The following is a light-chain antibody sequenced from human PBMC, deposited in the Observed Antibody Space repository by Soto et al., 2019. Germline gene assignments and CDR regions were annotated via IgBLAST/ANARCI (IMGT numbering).Light chain of an antibody. CDR3: QQYNNWPGT. J-gene: IGKJ1*01. CDR1: QSVSSN. CDR2: GAS. V-gene: IGKV3-15*01. Sequence: IVLSQSPGTVSLYPEERATLSCRASQSVSSNYLAWYQQKPGQAPRLLIYGASTRATGIPARFSGSGSGTEFTLTISSLQSEDFAVYYCQQYNNWPGTFGQGTKVDI.